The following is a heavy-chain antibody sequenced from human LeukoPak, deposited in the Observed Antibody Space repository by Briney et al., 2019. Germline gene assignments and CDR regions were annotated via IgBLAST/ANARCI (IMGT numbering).Heavy chain of an antibody. CDR2: IYYSGST. CDR3: ARSYTLYGHFDC. CDR1: GGSISSYY. V-gene: IGHV4-59*08. D-gene: IGHD3-10*01. J-gene: IGHJ5*01. Sequence: SETLSLTCTVSGGSISSYYWSWIRQPPGKGLEWIGYIYYSGSTNYNPSLKSRVTISVDTSKNQFSLKLSSVTAADTAVYYCARSYTLYGHFDCWGQGTLVTVSS.